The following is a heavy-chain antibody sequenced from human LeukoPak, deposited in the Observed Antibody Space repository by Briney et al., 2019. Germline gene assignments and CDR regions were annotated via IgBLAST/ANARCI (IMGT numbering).Heavy chain of an antibody. V-gene: IGHV3-23*01. CDR1: GFTFSTYA. CDR3: AKDLIATSIVVVINAFDI. J-gene: IGHJ3*02. CDR2: ISGSGGST. Sequence: GGSLRLSCAASGFTFSTYAINWVRQAPGKGLEWVSGISGSGGSTYYADSVKGRFTLSRDNSKNTLYLQMNSLRAEDTAVYYCAKDLIATSIVVVINAFDIWGQGTMVTVSS. D-gene: IGHD2-21*01.